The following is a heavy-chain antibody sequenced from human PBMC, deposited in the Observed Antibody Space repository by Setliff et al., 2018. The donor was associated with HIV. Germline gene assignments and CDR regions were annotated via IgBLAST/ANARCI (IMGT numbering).Heavy chain of an antibody. J-gene: IGHJ6*03. V-gene: IGHV1-69*13. CDR1: GGTFSGYG. Sequence: SVKVSCKASGGTFSGYGISWVRQAPGQGLEWMGGIIPIFDTTNYAQKFQGRVTITADESTSTAYMELSSLRSEDTAVYYCARSAKSGAWTYYDFWSGYSYYYYMDVWGKGTTVTVSS. D-gene: IGHD3-3*01. CDR2: IIPIFDTT. CDR3: ARSAKSGAWTYYDFWSGYSYYYYMDV.